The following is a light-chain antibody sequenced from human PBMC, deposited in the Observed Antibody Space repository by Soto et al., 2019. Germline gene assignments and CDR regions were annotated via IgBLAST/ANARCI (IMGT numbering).Light chain of an antibody. J-gene: IGLJ2*01. CDR3: QAWVSSTYVV. Sequence: SYELTQPPSVSVSSGQTASITCSGDKLGDKYACWYQQKPGQSPVLVIYQDSKRPSGIPERFSGSNSGNTATLTISGTQAMDEADYYCQAWVSSTYVVFGGGTELTVL. CDR1: KLGDKY. CDR2: QDS. V-gene: IGLV3-1*01.